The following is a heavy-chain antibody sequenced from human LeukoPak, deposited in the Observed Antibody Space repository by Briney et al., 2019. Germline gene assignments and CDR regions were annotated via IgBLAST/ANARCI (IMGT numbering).Heavy chain of an antibody. D-gene: IGHD7-27*01. V-gene: IGHV3-74*01. CDR1: GFSFSTYW. CDR3: ARRSQLGGFFDN. Sequence: GGSLRLSCAASGFSFSTYWMHWVRQASGKGLVWVSRINGDGSSTNYADSVKGRFTISRDNAKNTLYLQMNSLRAEDTAVYFCARRSQLGGFFDNWGQGTLVTVFS. CDR2: INGDGSST. J-gene: IGHJ4*02.